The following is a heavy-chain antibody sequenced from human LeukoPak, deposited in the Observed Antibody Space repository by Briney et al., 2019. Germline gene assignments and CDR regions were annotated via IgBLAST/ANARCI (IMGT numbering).Heavy chain of an antibody. V-gene: IGHV3-49*04. D-gene: IGHD3-9*01. CDR3: SRDVLPPRLRYFDWSSANHSFAP. Sequence: PGGSLRLSCTGSGFTFGDYAMSWVRQAPGKGLEGVGFIRSRAYGGTTEYAASVKGRFTISRDDSKSSAYLQMNSLKTEDTAVYYCSRDVLPPRLRYFDWSSANHSFAPWGQGTLVAVSS. CDR2: IRSRAYGGTT. J-gene: IGHJ5*02. CDR1: GFTFGDYA.